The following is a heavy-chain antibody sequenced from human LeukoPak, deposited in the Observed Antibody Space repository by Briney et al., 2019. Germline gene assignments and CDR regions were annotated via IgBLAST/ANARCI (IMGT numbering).Heavy chain of an antibody. V-gene: IGHV4-39*07. D-gene: IGHD5-24*01. Sequence: SETLSLTCTVSGGSISSSSYYWGWIRQPPGTGLEWIGSIYYSGSTNYNPSLKSRVTISVDTSKNQFSLKLSSVTAADTAVYYCARGVEMATIRDPKTRYYYYYMDVWGKGTTVTISS. CDR2: IYYSGST. CDR1: GGSISSSSYY. CDR3: ARGVEMATIRDPKTRYYYYYMDV. J-gene: IGHJ6*03.